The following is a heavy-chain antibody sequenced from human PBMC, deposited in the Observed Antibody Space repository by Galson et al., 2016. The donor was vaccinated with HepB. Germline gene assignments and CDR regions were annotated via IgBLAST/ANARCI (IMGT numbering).Heavy chain of an antibody. V-gene: IGHV4-4*02. J-gene: IGHJ4*02. Sequence: LSLTCAVSGVSISNSNWWSWVRQPPGKGLEWIGSIYYSGSTNYNPSLRSRVTISVDTSKNQFSLKVNSVTAADTAVYYCARGDGAPYYFDYWGQGALVTVSS. CDR1: GVSISNSNW. CDR2: IYYSGST. D-gene: IGHD4-17*01. CDR3: ARGDGAPYYFDY.